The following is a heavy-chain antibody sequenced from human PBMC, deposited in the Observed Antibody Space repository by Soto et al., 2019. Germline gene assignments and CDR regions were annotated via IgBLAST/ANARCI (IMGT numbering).Heavy chain of an antibody. Sequence: WASVKVSCKVSDYTFTNYGISWVRQAPGQGLDWMGWISAYNGNTNYAQKLQGRVTMTTDSSTGTAYMELRSLRSGDTAVYYCATFYCTSSSCYIGGFDPWGQGTLVTVSS. J-gene: IGHJ5*02. CDR2: ISAYNGNT. CDR3: ATFYCTSSSCYIGGFDP. CDR1: DYTFTNYG. V-gene: IGHV1-18*04. D-gene: IGHD2-2*02.